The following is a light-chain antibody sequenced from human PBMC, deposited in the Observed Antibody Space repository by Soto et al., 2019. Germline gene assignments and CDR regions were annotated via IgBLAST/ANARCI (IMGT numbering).Light chain of an antibody. J-gene: IGKJ1*01. V-gene: IGKV1-5*03. CDR3: QQYSVYRT. Sequence: DIQMTQSPSTLSASVGDRVTITCRASQSISTWLAWYQQKPGRAPKILIYRASTVESGVPSRFSGSGSGTEFTLTISSLQPDDFATYYCQQYSVYRTFGQGTKVEFK. CDR2: RAS. CDR1: QSISTW.